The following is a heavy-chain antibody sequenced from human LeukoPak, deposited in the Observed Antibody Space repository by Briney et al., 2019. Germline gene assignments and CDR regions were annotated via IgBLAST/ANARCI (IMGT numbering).Heavy chain of an antibody. CDR3: ARGASSVNRVHAFDI. Sequence: PSETLSLTCTVSGGSISSYYWSWIRQPAGKGLEWIGRIYPSGSTNYNPSLKSRVTISVDTSKNQFSLKLSSVTAADTAVYYCARGASSVNRVHAFDIWGQGTMVTVSS. CDR2: IYPSGST. J-gene: IGHJ3*02. D-gene: IGHD5/OR15-5a*01. V-gene: IGHV4-4*07. CDR1: GGSISSYY.